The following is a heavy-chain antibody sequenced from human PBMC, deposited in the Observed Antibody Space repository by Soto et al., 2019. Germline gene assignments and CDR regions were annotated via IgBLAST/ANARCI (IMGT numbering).Heavy chain of an antibody. J-gene: IGHJ3*01. Sequence: EVQLEETGGGLVQPGGSLRLSCAASGFTVNSNHMSWVRQAPGKGLEWVSLIYSAGRTHYADSVKGRFTVSRDNSENRLFLQMNNIEVRDTAVYYCARDYLGSGWPRMGLDVWGLGTMVTVSS. D-gene: IGHD6-25*01. V-gene: IGHV3-53*02. CDR3: ARDYLGSGWPRMGLDV. CDR2: IYSAGRT. CDR1: GFTVNSNH.